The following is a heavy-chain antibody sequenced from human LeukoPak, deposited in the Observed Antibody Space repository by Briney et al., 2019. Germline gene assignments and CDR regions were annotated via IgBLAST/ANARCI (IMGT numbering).Heavy chain of an antibody. Sequence: SETLSLTCTVSGGSVSNGNYYWSWLRQPPGKALEWIGYIYYSGSTYYNPSLEGRVTISEDTSKNQFSVKLSSVTTADTAVYYCARSQNYYGSGDYWSQGTLVTVSS. V-gene: IGHV4-61*01. CDR1: GGSVSNGNYY. D-gene: IGHD3-10*01. CDR2: IYYSGST. J-gene: IGHJ4*02. CDR3: ARSQNYYGSGDY.